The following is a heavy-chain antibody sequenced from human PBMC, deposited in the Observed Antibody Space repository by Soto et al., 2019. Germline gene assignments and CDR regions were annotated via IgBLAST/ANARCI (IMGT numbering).Heavy chain of an antibody. CDR1: GGSISSSSYY. D-gene: IGHD2-15*01. Sequence: PSETLSLTCTVSGGSISSSSYYWGWIRQPPGKGLEWIGSIYYSGSTYYNPSLKSRVTISVDTSKNQFSLKLSSVTAADTAVYYCARHWTLVWDIVVVVAATPGYFDYWGQGTLVTVSS. CDR3: ARHWTLVWDIVVVVAATPGYFDY. J-gene: IGHJ4*02. V-gene: IGHV4-39*01. CDR2: IYYSGST.